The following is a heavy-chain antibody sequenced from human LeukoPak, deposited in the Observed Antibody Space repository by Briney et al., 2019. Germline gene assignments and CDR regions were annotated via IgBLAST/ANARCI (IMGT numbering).Heavy chain of an antibody. CDR2: INHSGST. Sequence: SETLSLTCAVYGGSFSGYYWSWIRQPPGKGLEWIGEINHSGSTNYNPSLKSRVTISVDTSKNQFSLKLSSVTAADTAVYYCARATYAARRGHFDYWGQGTLVTVSS. J-gene: IGHJ4*02. V-gene: IGHV4-34*01. CDR3: ARATYAARRGHFDY. CDR1: GGSFSGYY. D-gene: IGHD6-6*01.